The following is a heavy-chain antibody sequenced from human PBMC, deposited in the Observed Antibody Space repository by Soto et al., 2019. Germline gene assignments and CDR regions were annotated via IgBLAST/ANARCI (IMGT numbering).Heavy chain of an antibody. V-gene: IGHV1-69*06. CDR3: ARLAREGPRPYFDY. CDR1: GGSFSSYA. CDR2: IIPIFGTA. Sequence: SVKVSCKASGGSFSSYAISWVRQAPGQGLEWMGGIIPIFGTANYAQKFQGRVTITADKSTSTAYMERSSLRSEDTAVYYCARLAREGPRPYFDYWGQGTLVTVSS. J-gene: IGHJ4*02.